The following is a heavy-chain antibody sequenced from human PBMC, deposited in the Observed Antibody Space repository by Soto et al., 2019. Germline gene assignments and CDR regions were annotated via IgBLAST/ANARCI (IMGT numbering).Heavy chain of an antibody. V-gene: IGHV3-21*05. J-gene: IGHJ6*02. D-gene: IGHD2-2*01. CDR1: GFTFSSYS. CDR3: TRDLTGYAMDV. CDR2: ISLNLQTI. Sequence: EVQLVESGGGLVKPGGSLRLSCAASGFTFSSYSMNWVRQAPGKGLEWVSYISLNLQTIYYADSVKGRFTISRDNAKNSLYLQMNTLRAEDTAVYYCTRDLTGYAMDVWGQGTTVTVSS.